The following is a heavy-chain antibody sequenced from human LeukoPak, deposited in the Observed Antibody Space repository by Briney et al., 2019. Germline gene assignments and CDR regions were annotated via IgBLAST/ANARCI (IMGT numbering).Heavy chain of an antibody. CDR2: INHSGST. CDR3: ARDHLIVVVPAATNWFDP. CDR1: GGSFSGYY. V-gene: IGHV4-34*01. J-gene: IGHJ5*02. D-gene: IGHD2-2*01. Sequence: SETLSLTCAVYGGSFSGYYWSWIRQPPGKGLEWIGEINHSGSTNYSPSLKSRVTISVDTSKNQFSLKLSSVTAADTAVYYCARDHLIVVVPAATNWFDPWGQGTLVTVSS.